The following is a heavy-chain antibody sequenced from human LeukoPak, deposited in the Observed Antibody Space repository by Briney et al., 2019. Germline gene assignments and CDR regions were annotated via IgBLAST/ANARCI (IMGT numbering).Heavy chain of an antibody. CDR1: GFTFDDYA. CDR3: ARRAGAYSHPYDY. D-gene: IGHD4-17*01. J-gene: IGHJ4*02. V-gene: IGHV3-9*01. Sequence: GGSLRLSCAASGFTFDDYAMHWVRQAPGKGLEWVSGISWNSGSIGYADSVKGRSTISRDNAKNSLYLRMNSLRAEDTALYYCARRAGAYSHPYDYWGQGTLVTVSS. CDR2: ISWNSGSI.